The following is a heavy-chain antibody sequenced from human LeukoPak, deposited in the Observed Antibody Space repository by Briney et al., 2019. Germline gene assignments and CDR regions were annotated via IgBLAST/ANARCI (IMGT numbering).Heavy chain of an antibody. J-gene: IGHJ4*02. CDR3: ARHPRGYSGYDSNFDY. D-gene: IGHD5-12*01. V-gene: IGHV6-1*01. CDR2: TYYRSKWYN. Sequence: SQTLSLTCAISGDSLSSNSAAWNWIRQSPSRGLEWLGRTYYRSKWYNDYAVSVKSRITINPDTSKNQFSLQLNSVTPEDTAVYYCARHPRGYSGYDSNFDYWGQGTLVTVSS. CDR1: GDSLSSNSAA.